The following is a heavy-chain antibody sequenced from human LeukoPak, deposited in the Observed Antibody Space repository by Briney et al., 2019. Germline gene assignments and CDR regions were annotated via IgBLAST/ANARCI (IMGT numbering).Heavy chain of an antibody. J-gene: IGHJ6*02. CDR1: GFTFRSYS. D-gene: IGHD4-17*01. CDR3: ARDPLGYGDYNYYYYGMDV. CDR2: ITSSHTI. V-gene: IGHV3-48*01. Sequence: GGSLRLSCAASGFTFRSYSMNWVRQAPGKGLEWVSYITSSHTIYYADSVKGRFTISRDNAKNSLYLQMNSLRAEDTAVYYCARDPLGYGDYNYYYYGMDVWGQGTTVTVSS.